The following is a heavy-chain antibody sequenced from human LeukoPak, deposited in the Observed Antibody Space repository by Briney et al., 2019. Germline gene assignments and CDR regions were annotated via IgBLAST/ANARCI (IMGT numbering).Heavy chain of an antibody. J-gene: IGHJ4*02. CDR3: ARDLSYYGSGSYYNVDYFDY. D-gene: IGHD3-10*01. CDR2: INPSGGRT. V-gene: IGHV1-46*01. CDR1: GYTFTSYY. Sequence: ASVKVSCKASGYTFTSYYMHWVRQAPGQGLEWMGIINPSGGRTSYAQKFQGRVTMTRDTSTSTAYMELSSLRSEDTAVYYCARDLSYYGSGSYYNVDYFDYWGQGTLVTVSS.